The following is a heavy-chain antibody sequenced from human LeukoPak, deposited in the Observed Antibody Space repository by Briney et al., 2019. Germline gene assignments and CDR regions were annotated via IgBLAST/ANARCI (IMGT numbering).Heavy chain of an antibody. J-gene: IGHJ6*03. CDR1: GYTFTSYG. D-gene: IGHD2-2*03. Sequence: GASVKVSCKASGYTFTSYGISWVRQAPGQGLEWMGWISAYNGNTNHAQKLQGRVTMTTDTSTSTAYMELRSLRSDDTAVYYCASGHCSSTSCYLYYYMDVWGKGTTVTVSS. CDR3: ASGHCSSTSCYLYYYMDV. V-gene: IGHV1-18*01. CDR2: ISAYNGNT.